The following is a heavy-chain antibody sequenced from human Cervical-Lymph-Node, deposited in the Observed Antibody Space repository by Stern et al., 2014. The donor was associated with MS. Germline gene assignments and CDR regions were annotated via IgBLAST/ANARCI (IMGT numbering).Heavy chain of an antibody. CDR3: ARLRTGRLIDF. D-gene: IGHD2-8*02. J-gene: IGHJ4*02. Sequence: QLQLQESGPGLVKPSETLSLNCIVSSGSISEYGHSWGWIRQPPGKGLEWIGSMYYVGNTYYNPSLESRVSISIDKSKGQFSLRLTFVTAADTAVYYCARLRTGRLIDFWSQGTLVTVSS. V-gene: IGHV4-39*01. CDR2: MYYVGNT. CDR1: SGSISEYGHS.